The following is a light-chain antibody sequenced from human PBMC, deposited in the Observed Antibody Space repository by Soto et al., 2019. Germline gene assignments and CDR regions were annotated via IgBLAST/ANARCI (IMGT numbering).Light chain of an antibody. CDR1: QDVGKW. Sequence: IQMPQSTPSVSASVGDRVTITCRASQDVGKWLAWYQQKPGKAPTLLIHGASSLQSGVPPRYSGSGYGTDFTLTISSLQPEDFATYYCQQANSFPITFGQGTRLEI. V-gene: IGKV1-12*01. CDR3: QQANSFPIT. CDR2: GAS. J-gene: IGKJ5*01.